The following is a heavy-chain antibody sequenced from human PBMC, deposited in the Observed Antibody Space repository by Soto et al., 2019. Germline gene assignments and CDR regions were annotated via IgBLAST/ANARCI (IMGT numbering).Heavy chain of an antibody. CDR1: GGALSTLS. J-gene: IGHJ4*02. CDR2: VIDNFGTS. V-gene: IGHV1-69*01. D-gene: IGHD3-10*01. Sequence: QVQLVQSGAEVKQPGASVTVSCTASGGALSTLSINWMRQTPGQAVEWMGGVIDNFGTSSFAQKFQGRVTFTADESTTTAYMELSGLTPEDTAIYFCATGKLSMAGQHFDYWGQGTLVTVSS. CDR3: ATGKLSMAGQHFDY.